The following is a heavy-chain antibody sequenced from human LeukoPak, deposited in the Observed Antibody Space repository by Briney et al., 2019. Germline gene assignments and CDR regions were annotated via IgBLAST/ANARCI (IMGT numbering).Heavy chain of an antibody. D-gene: IGHD3-16*01. Sequence: GGSLRLSCVASGVTLSNYAMSWARQAPGKGLEWVASINHNGNVNYYVDSVKGRFTISRDNAKNSLYLQMSNLRAEDTAVYFCARGGGLDVWGQGATVTVSS. CDR2: INHNGNVN. V-gene: IGHV3-7*03. CDR3: ARGGGLDV. CDR1: GVTLSNYA. J-gene: IGHJ6*02.